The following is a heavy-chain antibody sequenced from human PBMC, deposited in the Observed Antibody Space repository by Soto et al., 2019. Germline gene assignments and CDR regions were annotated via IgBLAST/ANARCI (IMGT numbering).Heavy chain of an antibody. CDR1: GYTFTSYC. J-gene: IGHJ4*02. V-gene: IGHV1-18*01. Sequence: SVKASCNASGYTFTSYCISWVLQAPGQGLEWMGWISAYNGNTNYAQKLQGRVTMTTDTSTSTAYMELRSLRSDDTAVYYCARGGQWLATLDFDYWGQGTLVTVSS. CDR3: ARGGQWLATLDFDY. D-gene: IGHD6-19*01. CDR2: ISAYNGNT.